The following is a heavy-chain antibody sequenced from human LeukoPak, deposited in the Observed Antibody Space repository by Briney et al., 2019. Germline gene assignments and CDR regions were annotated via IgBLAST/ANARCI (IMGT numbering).Heavy chain of an antibody. Sequence: ASVKVSCKASGYTFTTYTMRWVRQAPGQRLEWMGWINADTGNTKCSQEFQGRLTITRDTSASTVYMDLSSLKSEDMAVYYCARSGGSRGTVTPPGDFWGQGTLVTVPS. CDR3: ARSGGSRGTVTPPGDF. CDR1: GYTFTTYT. D-gene: IGHD4-17*01. V-gene: IGHV1-3*03. CDR2: INADTGNT. J-gene: IGHJ4*02.